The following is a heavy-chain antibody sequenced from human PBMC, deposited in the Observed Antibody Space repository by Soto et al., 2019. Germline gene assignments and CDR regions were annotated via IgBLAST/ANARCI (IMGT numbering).Heavy chain of an antibody. D-gene: IGHD3-10*01. J-gene: IGHJ4*02. CDR1: GGSISSSSYY. CDR3: ARQMSFTMVRGAFDY. Sequence: QLQLQESGPGLVKPSETLSLTCTVSGGSISSSSYYWGWIRQPPGKGLEWIGSIYYSGSTYYNPSRTSRVTISVDPSKNQFSLKLSSVTAADTAVYYCARQMSFTMVRGAFDYWGQGTLVTVSS. CDR2: IYYSGST. V-gene: IGHV4-39*01.